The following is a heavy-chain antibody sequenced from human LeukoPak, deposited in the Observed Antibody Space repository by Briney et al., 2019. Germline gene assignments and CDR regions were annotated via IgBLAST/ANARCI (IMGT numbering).Heavy chain of an antibody. Sequence: ASVKVSCKASGYTFTSYDINWVRQATEQGLEWMGWMNPNSGNTGYAQKFQGRVTITRNTSISTAYMELSSLRSEDTAVYYCARGFRYYVSGSLGYWGQGTLVTVSS. CDR1: GYTFTSYD. CDR2: MNPNSGNT. V-gene: IGHV1-8*01. CDR3: ARGFRYYVSGSLGY. D-gene: IGHD3-10*01. J-gene: IGHJ4*02.